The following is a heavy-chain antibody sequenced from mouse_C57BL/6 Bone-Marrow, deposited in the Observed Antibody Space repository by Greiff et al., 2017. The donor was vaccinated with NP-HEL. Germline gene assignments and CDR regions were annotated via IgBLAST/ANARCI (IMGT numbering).Heavy chain of an antibody. J-gene: IGHJ4*01. CDR3: AREGFHYYGRGDAMDY. D-gene: IGHD1-2*01. Sequence: QVQLQQSGAELVKPGASVKISCKASGYAFSSYWMNWVKQRPGKGLEWIGQIYPGDGDTNYNGKFKGKATLTADKSSSTAYMQLSSLTSEDSAVYFCAREGFHYYGRGDAMDYWGQGTSVTVSS. CDR1: GYAFSSYW. CDR2: IYPGDGDT. V-gene: IGHV1-80*01.